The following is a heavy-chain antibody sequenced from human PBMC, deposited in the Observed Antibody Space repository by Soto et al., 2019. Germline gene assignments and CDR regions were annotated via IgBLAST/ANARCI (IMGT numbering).Heavy chain of an antibody. J-gene: IGHJ4*02. CDR3: ARQEYCSSTRCYKVDS. D-gene: IGHD2-2*02. Sequence: GESLKISFTGSGNSFTSYLICWVRQMPGKGLEWMGIIYLGDSNTRYSPTFQGQVTISADRSISTAYLQWSSLKASDTAMYYCARQEYCSSTRCYKVDSWGQGTLVTVSS. V-gene: IGHV5-51*01. CDR2: IYLGDSNT. CDR1: GNSFTSYL.